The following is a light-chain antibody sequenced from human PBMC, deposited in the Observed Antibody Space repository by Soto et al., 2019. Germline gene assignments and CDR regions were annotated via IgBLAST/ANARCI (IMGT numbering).Light chain of an antibody. CDR2: GNR. CDR1: SSNIGAGYD. Sequence: QSVLTQPPSVSGAPGQRVTISCTGSSSNIGAGYDVHWYQQLPGTAPKLLIYGNRNRPPGVPDRFSGSKSGTSASLAITGLQAEDEADYYCQSFDSSLSGVFGGGTKLTVL. V-gene: IGLV1-40*01. CDR3: QSFDSSLSGV. J-gene: IGLJ3*02.